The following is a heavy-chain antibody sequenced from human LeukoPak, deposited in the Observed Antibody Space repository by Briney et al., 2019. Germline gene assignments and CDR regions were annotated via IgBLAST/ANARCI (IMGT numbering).Heavy chain of an antibody. Sequence: TPSETLSLTCTVSGGSISSYYWSWIRQPLGKGLEWIGYIYYSGSTNYNPSLKSRVTISVDTSKNQFSLKLSSVTAADTAVYYCARLGYYYGSGSYYYYYGMDVWGQGTTVTVSS. CDR2: IYYSGST. J-gene: IGHJ6*02. V-gene: IGHV4-59*08. CDR1: GGSISSYY. D-gene: IGHD3-10*01. CDR3: ARLGYYYGSGSYYYYYGMDV.